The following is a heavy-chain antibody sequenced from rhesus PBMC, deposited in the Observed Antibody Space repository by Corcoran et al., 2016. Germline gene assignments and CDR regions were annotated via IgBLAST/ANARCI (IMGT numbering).Heavy chain of an antibody. V-gene: IGHV3-54*02. Sequence: EVQLVESGGGLVQPGGSLRLSCAASGFTFSSYGMHWVRRARGQGLEWVAVISYDGSQKYYADSERDRFTMSRDISKNRLHLQMNNLKLEDTAVYYCAREDSGYTIDYWGQGVLVTVSS. J-gene: IGHJ4*01. D-gene: IGHD5-24*01. CDR3: AREDSGYTIDY. CDR1: GFTFSSYG. CDR2: ISYDGSQK.